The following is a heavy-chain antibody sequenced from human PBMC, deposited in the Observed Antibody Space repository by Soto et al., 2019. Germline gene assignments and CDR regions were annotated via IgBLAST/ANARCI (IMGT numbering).Heavy chain of an antibody. V-gene: IGHV5-10-1*01. CDR2: IDPSDSYT. CDR3: ARHGVSGSYFSWFDP. D-gene: IGHD3-10*01. Sequence: PGESLKISCKGSGYSFTSYWTSWVRQMPGKGLEWMGRIDPSDSYTDYSPSFQGHVTISADKSISTAYLQWSSLKASDTAMYYCARHGVSGSYFSWFDPWGQGTLVTVSS. J-gene: IGHJ5*02. CDR1: GYSFTSYW.